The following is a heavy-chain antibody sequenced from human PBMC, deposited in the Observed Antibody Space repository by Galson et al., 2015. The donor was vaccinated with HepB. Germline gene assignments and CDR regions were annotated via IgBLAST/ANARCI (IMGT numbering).Heavy chain of an antibody. Sequence: SLRLSCAASGFTFSSYSMNWVRQAPGKGLEWVSSISSSSSYIYYADSVKGRFTISRDNAKNSLYLQMNSLRAEDTAVYYCARGFGFPYGGYFDYWGQGTLVTVSS. CDR2: ISSSSSYI. D-gene: IGHD4/OR15-4a*01. V-gene: IGHV3-21*01. CDR1: GFTFSSYS. CDR3: ARGFGFPYGGYFDY. J-gene: IGHJ4*02.